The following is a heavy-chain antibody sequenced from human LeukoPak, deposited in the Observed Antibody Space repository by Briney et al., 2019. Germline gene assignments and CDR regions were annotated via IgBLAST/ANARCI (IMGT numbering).Heavy chain of an antibody. CDR2: INPNSGGT. D-gene: IGHD3-9*01. V-gene: IGHV1-2*02. CDR1: GYTFTGYY. J-gene: IGHJ4*02. Sequence: ASVKVSCKASGYTFTGYYMHWVRQAPGQGLEWMGWINPNSGGTNYAQKFQGRVTMTRDTSISTAYMELSRLRSDDTAVYYCARGGYYDILTGYYHFDYWGQGTLVTVSS. CDR3: ARGGYYDILTGYYHFDY.